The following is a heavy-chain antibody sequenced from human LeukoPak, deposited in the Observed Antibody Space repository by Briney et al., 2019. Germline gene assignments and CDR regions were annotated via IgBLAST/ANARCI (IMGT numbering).Heavy chain of an antibody. Sequence: SETLSLTCTVSGGSISSYYWSWIRQPPGKGLEWIGYIYYSGSTNYNPSLKSRVTISLDTSKNLVSLTLTSVTAADTAIYYCSRVMPGLSMDVWGKGTTVTVSS. V-gene: IGHV4-59*12. CDR3: SRVMPGLSMDV. J-gene: IGHJ6*03. D-gene: IGHD2-2*01. CDR1: GGSISSYY. CDR2: IYYSGST.